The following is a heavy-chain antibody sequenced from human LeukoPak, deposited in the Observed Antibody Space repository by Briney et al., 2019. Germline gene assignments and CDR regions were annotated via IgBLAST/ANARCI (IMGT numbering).Heavy chain of an antibody. J-gene: IGHJ3*02. D-gene: IGHD3-3*01. Sequence: ASVKVSCKVSGYTLTELSMHWVRQAPGKGLEWMGGFDPEDGETIYAQKFQGRVTMTEDTSTDTAYMELSSLRSEDTAVYYCATDRYDFWGGSAIGAFDIWGQGTMVTVSS. CDR2: FDPEDGET. CDR1: GYTLTELS. V-gene: IGHV1-24*01. CDR3: ATDRYDFWGGSAIGAFDI.